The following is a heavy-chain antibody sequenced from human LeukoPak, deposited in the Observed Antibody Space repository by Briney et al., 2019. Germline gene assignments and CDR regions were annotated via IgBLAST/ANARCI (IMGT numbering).Heavy chain of an antibody. CDR1: GSTFSDYY. J-gene: IGHJ6*02. V-gene: IGHV3-11*01. CDR3: ARDGNSYDSSGYLPWGMDV. Sequence: PGGSLRLSCAASGSTFSDYYMSWIRQAPGKGLEWVSYISSSGSTIYYADSVKGRFTISRDNAKNSLYLQMNSLRAEDTAVYYCARDGNSYDSSGYLPWGMDVWGQGTTVTVSS. CDR2: ISSSGSTI. D-gene: IGHD3-22*01.